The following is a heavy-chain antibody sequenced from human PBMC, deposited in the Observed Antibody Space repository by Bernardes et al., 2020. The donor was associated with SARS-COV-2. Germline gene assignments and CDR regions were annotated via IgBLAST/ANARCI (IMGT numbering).Heavy chain of an antibody. CDR2: SSGRRGGA. V-gene: IGHV3-23*01. D-gene: IGHD3-10*01. J-gene: IGHJ4*02. Sequence: GGSLRLSCVASGFSFDSYGWNWVRQAPGKGLEWVGHSSGRRGGASYAASVKGRITVARDSSQNTLLLPMNSLRAEDTAIYYCAFRVFDSWGPGTLVTVSS. CDR3: AFRVFDS. CDR1: GFSFDSYG.